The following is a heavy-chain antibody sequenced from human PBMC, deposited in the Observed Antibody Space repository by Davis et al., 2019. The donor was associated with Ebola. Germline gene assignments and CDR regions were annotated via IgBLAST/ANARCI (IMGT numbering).Heavy chain of an antibody. V-gene: IGHV3-9*01. CDR1: GFTFDDYA. CDR3: ARDGKMATMLDY. J-gene: IGHJ4*02. Sequence: SLKISCAASGFTFDDYAMHWVRQAPGKGLEWVSGISWNSGSIGYADSVEGRFTISRDNAKNSLYLQMNSLRAEDTAVYYCARDGKMATMLDYWGQGTLVTVSS. D-gene: IGHD5-24*01. CDR2: ISWNSGSI.